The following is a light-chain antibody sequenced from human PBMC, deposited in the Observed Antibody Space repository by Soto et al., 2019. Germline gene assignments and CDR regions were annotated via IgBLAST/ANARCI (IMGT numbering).Light chain of an antibody. CDR1: QSVNSY. CDR3: QQYNNWPSWT. Sequence: EKVMTQSPATLSMSPGERATLSCRASQSVNSYLAWYQQKPGQAPRLLIYGASTGSSGIPSRFSGSGSGTEFTLTISSLQSEDFAVYYCQQYNNWPSWTFGQGTKVDIK. J-gene: IGKJ1*01. CDR2: GAS. V-gene: IGKV3-15*01.